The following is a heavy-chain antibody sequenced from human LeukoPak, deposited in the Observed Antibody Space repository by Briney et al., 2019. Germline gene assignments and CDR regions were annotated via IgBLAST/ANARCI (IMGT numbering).Heavy chain of an antibody. D-gene: IGHD3-10*01. CDR3: ANRISGSSS. CDR1: GFTFSNYA. V-gene: IGHV3-23*01. CDR2: ISSGGGNT. Sequence: GGSLRLSCAASGFTFSNYAMSWIRQAPGKGLEWVSAISSGGGNTDYADSVKGRFTISRDNSKNTVFLQMNSLRAEDTGVYYCANRISGSSSWGQGTLVTVSS. J-gene: IGHJ5*02.